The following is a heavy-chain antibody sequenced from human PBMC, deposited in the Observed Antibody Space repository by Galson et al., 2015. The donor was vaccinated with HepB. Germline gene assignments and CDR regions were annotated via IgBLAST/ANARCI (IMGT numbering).Heavy chain of an antibody. CDR3: ARSYGMDV. Sequence: QSGAEVKKPGESLKISCKASGYTFATYWIGWVRQMPGKGLEWMGVIYPGDSDTRYSPSFQGQVAISADKSISTAYLQWSSLRASDTAMYYCARSYGMDVWGQGTTVTVSS. V-gene: IGHV5-51*01. CDR1: GYTFATYW. CDR2: IYPGDSDT. J-gene: IGHJ6*02.